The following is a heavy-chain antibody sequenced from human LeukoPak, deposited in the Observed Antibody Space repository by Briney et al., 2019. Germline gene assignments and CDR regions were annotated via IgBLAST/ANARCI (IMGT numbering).Heavy chain of an antibody. V-gene: IGHV3-30-3*01. CDR2: ISYDGSTE. CDR1: GFTFNSYD. J-gene: IGHJ4*02. Sequence: GGSLRLSCAASGFTFNSYDIHWVRQAPGKGLEWVAVISYDGSTEYYADSVKGRFTISRDNSENTVYLQMNSLRAEDTAVYYCAGVTMVRGIIITSDCWGQGTLVTVSS. D-gene: IGHD3-10*01. CDR3: AGVTMVRGIIITSDC.